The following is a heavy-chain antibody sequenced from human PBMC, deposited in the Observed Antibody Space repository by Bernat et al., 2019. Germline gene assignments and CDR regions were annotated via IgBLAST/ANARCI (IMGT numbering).Heavy chain of an antibody. CDR1: GGSISSGGYY. J-gene: IGHJ4*02. Sequence: QVQLQESGPGLVKPSQTLSLTCTVSGGSISSGGYYWSWIRQHPGKGLEWIGYIYYSGSTYYNPSLEGRITISVDTSKNHFSLKLSSVTAADSAVYYCVRLDYGDSTYYFDYWGQGTLVTVSS. D-gene: IGHD4-17*01. V-gene: IGHV4-31*03. CDR2: IYYSGST. CDR3: VRLDYGDSTYYFDY.